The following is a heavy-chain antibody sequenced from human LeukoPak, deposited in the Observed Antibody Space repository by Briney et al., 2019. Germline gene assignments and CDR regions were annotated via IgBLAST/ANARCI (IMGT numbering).Heavy chain of an antibody. Sequence: GGSQRLSGVASGFTFSNHAMTWVRQAPGKGLEWVSAISANGVDTFYAPSVKGRFTISRDNSKNTLYLQINSLRAEDTAIYYCAKDVWWSVSWGQGTLVTVSS. D-gene: IGHD2-8*02. J-gene: IGHJ5*02. CDR1: GFTFSNHA. CDR2: ISANGVDT. CDR3: AKDVWWSVS. V-gene: IGHV3-23*01.